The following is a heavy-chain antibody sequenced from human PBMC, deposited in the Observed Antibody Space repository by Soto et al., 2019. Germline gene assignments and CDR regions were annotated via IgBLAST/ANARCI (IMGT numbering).Heavy chain of an antibody. CDR3: ARDRVYYDFWSGPTRYMDV. CDR1: GYTFTSYG. V-gene: IGHV1-18*01. J-gene: IGHJ6*03. Sequence: ASVKVSFKASGYTFTSYGISWVRQAPGQGLEWMGWISAYNGNTNYAQKLQGRVTMTTDTSTSTAYMELRSLRSDDTAVYYCARDRVYYDFWSGPTRYMDVWGKGTTVTVSS. D-gene: IGHD3-3*01. CDR2: ISAYNGNT.